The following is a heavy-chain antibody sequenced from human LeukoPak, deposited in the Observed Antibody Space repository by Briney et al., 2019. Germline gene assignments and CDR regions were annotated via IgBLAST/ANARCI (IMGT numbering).Heavy chain of an antibody. CDR3: TTLVVAQTAP. CDR2: FDPEDGET. J-gene: IGHJ5*02. CDR1: GYTLTELS. Sequence: ASVKVSCKVSGYTLTELSMHWVRQAPGNGLEWMGGFDPEDGETIYAQKFQGRVTMTEDTSTDTAYMELSSLRSEDTALYYRTTLVVAQTAPWGQGTLVTVSS. D-gene: IGHD2-15*01. V-gene: IGHV1-24*01.